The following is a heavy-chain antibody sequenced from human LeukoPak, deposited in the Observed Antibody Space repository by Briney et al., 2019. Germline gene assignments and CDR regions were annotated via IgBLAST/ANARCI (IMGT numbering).Heavy chain of an antibody. D-gene: IGHD3-22*01. CDR2: INPSSGGT. J-gene: IGHJ3*02. CDR3: ARTIVVPEDAFDI. CDR1: GFTFTGYY. Sequence: ASVKVSCKTSGFTFTGYYIHWVRQAAGQRPEWMGWINPSSGGTDYAQKFQGRVTMTRDTSISTAYMELSRLRSDDTAVYYCARTIVVPEDAFDIWGQGTMVTVSS. V-gene: IGHV1-2*02.